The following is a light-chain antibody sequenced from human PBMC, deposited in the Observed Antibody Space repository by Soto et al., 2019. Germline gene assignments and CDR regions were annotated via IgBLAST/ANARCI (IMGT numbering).Light chain of an antibody. CDR2: GSS. Sequence: ERVFTQSPSIWCLSPGQRATLSCGAGQNIRSNYVAWYQQKPGQAPRLLIFGSSSTETGIPDRFSASGSGTDFSRTISRLEPEDFAVYYCQQYGNEALTFGGGTKVDIK. V-gene: IGKV3-20*01. CDR1: QNIRSNY. J-gene: IGKJ4*01. CDR3: QQYGNEALT.